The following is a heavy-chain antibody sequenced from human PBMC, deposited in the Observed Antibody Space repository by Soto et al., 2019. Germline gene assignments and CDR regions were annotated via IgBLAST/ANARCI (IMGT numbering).Heavy chain of an antibody. Sequence: GGSLRLSCAASGFTFGTYGMHWVRQAPGKGLEWVAVISYDGNNKYYADSVKGRFTISRDNSKNTLYLQMSSLRAEDTAVYYCAKSVYNWNDGFFDYWGQGTLVTVS. V-gene: IGHV3-30*18. J-gene: IGHJ4*02. CDR1: GFTFGTYG. D-gene: IGHD1-1*01. CDR2: ISYDGNNK. CDR3: AKSVYNWNDGFFDY.